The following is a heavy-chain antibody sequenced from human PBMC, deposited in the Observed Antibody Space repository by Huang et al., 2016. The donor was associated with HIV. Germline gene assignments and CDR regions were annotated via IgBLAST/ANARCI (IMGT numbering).Heavy chain of an antibody. D-gene: IGHD6-19*01. CDR1: GFTFRDHP. Sequence: QVHLVESGGGVVQPGRSLRLSCAVSGFTFRDHPLHWVRQAPGKGLEWVAVRSFDGRNKFDACVVRDECTISRDNSKNILYLQLNSLTPADTSIYYCARDTTTVAGLDFWGQGALVTVSS. V-gene: IGHV3-30*14. CDR3: ARDTTTVAGLDF. J-gene: IGHJ4*02. CDR2: RSFDGRNK.